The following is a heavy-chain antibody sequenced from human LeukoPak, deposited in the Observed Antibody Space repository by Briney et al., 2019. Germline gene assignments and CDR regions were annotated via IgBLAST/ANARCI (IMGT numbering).Heavy chain of an antibody. Sequence: GGSLRLSCAASGFTFSKYWMHWVRQAPGKGLVWVSRINSDGSNTSYADSVKGRFTISRDNAKNTLYLQMNSLRADDTAVYYCARGLGSGAVDYWGQGTLVTVSS. CDR3: ARGLGSGAVDY. V-gene: IGHV3-74*01. CDR2: INSDGSNT. D-gene: IGHD6-19*01. J-gene: IGHJ4*02. CDR1: GFTFSKYW.